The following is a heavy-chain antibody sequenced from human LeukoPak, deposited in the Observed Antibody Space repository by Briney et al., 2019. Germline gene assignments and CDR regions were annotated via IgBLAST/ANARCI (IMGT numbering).Heavy chain of an antibody. CDR2: IDWDDDK. Sequence: SGPTLVNPTQTLTLTCTFSGFSLSTSGMCVSWIRQPPGKALEWLARIDWDDDKYYSTSLKTRLTISKDTSKNQVVLTMTNMDPVDTATYYCARIRYSSGWYDAFDIWGQGTMVTVSS. CDR3: ARIRYSSGWYDAFDI. J-gene: IGHJ3*02. CDR1: GFSLSTSGMC. D-gene: IGHD6-19*01. V-gene: IGHV2-70*11.